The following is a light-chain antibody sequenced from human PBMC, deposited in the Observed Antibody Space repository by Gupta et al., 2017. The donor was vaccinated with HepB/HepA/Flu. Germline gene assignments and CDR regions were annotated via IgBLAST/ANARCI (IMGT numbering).Light chain of an antibody. CDR2: GAS. J-gene: IGKJ1*01. V-gene: IGKV3-15*01. CDR1: QSVSSN. Sequence: EIVMTQSPAPLSVSPGERATLSCRASQSVSSNLAWYQQKPGRAPRLLIHGASTRATGIPARFSGSGSWTEFTLTISSLQSEDFAVYYCQQYNNWPPWTFGQGTKVEIK. CDR3: QQYNNWPPWT.